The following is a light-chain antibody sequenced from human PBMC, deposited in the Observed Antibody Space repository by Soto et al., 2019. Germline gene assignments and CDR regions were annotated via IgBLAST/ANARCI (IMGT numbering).Light chain of an antibody. CDR2: AAS. CDR1: QSISSH. Sequence: DIQMTQSPSSLSASVGDRVTITCRASQSISSHLNWYQQKPGKAPKLLIYAASSLQSGVPSRFSGSASGTDFTLTISSLQPEDFATYYCQQSYSTPYTFGQGTKLEIK. J-gene: IGKJ2*01. CDR3: QQSYSTPYT. V-gene: IGKV1-39*01.